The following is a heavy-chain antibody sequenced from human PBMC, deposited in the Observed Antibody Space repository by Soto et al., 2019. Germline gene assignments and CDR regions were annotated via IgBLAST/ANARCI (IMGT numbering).Heavy chain of an antibody. J-gene: IGHJ3*02. CDR3: AREKEGMVRGVIGNDAFDI. CDR2: IIPIFGTA. CDR1: GGTFSSYA. Sequence: ASVKVSCKASGGTFSSYAISWVRQAPGQGLEWMGGIIPIFGTANYAQKFQGRVTITADKSTSTAYMELSSLRSEDTAVYYCAREKEGMVRGVIGNDAFDIWGQGTMVT. D-gene: IGHD3-10*01. V-gene: IGHV1-69*06.